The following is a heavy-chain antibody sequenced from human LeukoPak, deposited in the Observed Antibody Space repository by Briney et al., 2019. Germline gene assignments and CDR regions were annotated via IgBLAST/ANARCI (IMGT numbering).Heavy chain of an antibody. CDR1: GFTFSDYY. J-gene: IGHJ5*02. Sequence: GGSLRLSCAASGFTFSDYYMSWIRQAPGKGLEWVSYISSSVSTIYYADSVKGRFTISRDNAKNSLYLQMNSLRAEDTAVYYCARDHSSGYNWFDPWGQGTLVTVSS. D-gene: IGHD6-19*01. CDR2: ISSSVSTI. V-gene: IGHV3-11*01. CDR3: ARDHSSGYNWFDP.